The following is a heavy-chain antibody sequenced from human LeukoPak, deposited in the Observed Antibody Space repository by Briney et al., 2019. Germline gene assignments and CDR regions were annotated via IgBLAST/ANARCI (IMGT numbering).Heavy chain of an antibody. D-gene: IGHD3-9*01. Sequence: PSETLSLTCTVSGGSISSSSYYWGWMRQPPGKGLEWIGSIYYSGSTYYNPPLKSRVTISVDTSKNQFSLKLSSVTAADTAVYYCARHRKYYDILTGYYEGAFDIWGQGTMVTVSS. V-gene: IGHV4-39*01. CDR2: IYYSGST. CDR3: ARHRKYYDILTGYYEGAFDI. CDR1: GGSISSSSYY. J-gene: IGHJ3*02.